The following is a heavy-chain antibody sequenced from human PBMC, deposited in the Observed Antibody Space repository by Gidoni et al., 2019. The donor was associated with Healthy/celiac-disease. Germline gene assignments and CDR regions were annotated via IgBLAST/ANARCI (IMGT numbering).Heavy chain of an antibody. Sequence: QVQLVESGGGVVQPGRSLRLSCAASGFTFRSYGMHWVRQAPGTGREWVAVIWYDGSNKYYADSVKGRFTISRDNSKNTLYLQMNSLRAEDTAVYYCARGDCSGGSCYLDYWGQGTLVTVSS. CDR2: IWYDGSNK. J-gene: IGHJ4*02. V-gene: IGHV3-33*01. CDR1: GFTFRSYG. CDR3: ARGDCSGGSCYLDY. D-gene: IGHD2-15*01.